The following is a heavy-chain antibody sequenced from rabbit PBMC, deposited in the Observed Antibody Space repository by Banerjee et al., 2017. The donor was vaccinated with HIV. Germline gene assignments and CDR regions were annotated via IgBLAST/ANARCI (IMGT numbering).Heavy chain of an antibody. CDR3: ARDPAGYAGYVDVHYFNL. Sequence: QEQLEESGGDLVKPEGSLTLTCTASGFSFSSNAMCWVRQAPGKGLEWIACIYTSSSGSTYYASWAKGRFTISKTSSTTVTLQMTSLTAADTATYFCARDPAGYAGYVDVHYFNLWGPGTLVTVS. V-gene: IGHV1S45*01. CDR2: IYTSSSGST. CDR1: GFSFSSNA. J-gene: IGHJ4*01. D-gene: IGHD7-1*01.